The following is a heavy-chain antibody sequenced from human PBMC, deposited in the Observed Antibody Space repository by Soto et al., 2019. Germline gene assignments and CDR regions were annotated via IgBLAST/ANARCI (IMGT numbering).Heavy chain of an antibody. J-gene: IGHJ4*02. CDR2: IYYSGST. D-gene: IGHD5-12*01. CDR3: ARFPSPPTVTRNYYFDY. CDR1: GGSISSGDYY. V-gene: IGHV4-30-4*01. Sequence: SETLSLTCTVSGGSISSGDYYWSWIRQPPGKGLEWIGYIYYSGSTYYNPSLKSRVTISVDTSKNQFSLKLSSVTAADTAVYYCARFPSPPTVTRNYYFDYWGQGTLVTVSS.